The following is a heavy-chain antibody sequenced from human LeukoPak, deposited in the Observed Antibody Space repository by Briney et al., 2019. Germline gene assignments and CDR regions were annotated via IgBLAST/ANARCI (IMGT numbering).Heavy chain of an antibody. D-gene: IGHD1-1*01. CDR3: ARSDNWNVRSSRYYSMDV. Sequence: SVQVSCKASGGTFSSYAISWVRQAPGQGLEWMGRIIPILGIANYAQEFQGRVTITADKSTSTAYMELSSLRSEDTAVYYCARSDNWNVRSSRYYSMDVWGQGTTVTVSS. CDR2: IIPILGIA. V-gene: IGHV1-69*04. J-gene: IGHJ6*02. CDR1: GGTFSSYA.